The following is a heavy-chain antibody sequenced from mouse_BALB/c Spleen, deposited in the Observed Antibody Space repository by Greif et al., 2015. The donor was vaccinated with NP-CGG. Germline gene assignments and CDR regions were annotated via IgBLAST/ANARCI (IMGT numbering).Heavy chain of an antibody. CDR3: ARGGGYPWFAY. CDR2: ILPGSGST. D-gene: IGHD2-14*01. J-gene: IGHJ3*01. V-gene: IGHV1-9*01. CDR1: GYTFSSYW. Sequence: VQLVESGAELMKPGASVKISCKATGYTFSSYWIEWVKQRPGHGLEWIGEILPGSGSTNYNEKFKGKATFTADTSSNTAYMQLSNLTSEDSAVYYCARGGGYPWFAYWGQGTLVTVSA.